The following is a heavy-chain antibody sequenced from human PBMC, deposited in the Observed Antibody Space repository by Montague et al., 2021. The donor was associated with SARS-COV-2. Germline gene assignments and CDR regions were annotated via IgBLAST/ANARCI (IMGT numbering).Heavy chain of an antibody. CDR2: IDHSGNT. CDR3: ARGSRVVGSTPGFRY. D-gene: IGHD2-21*01. CDR1: RGSFHIFS. V-gene: IGHV4-34*01. Sequence: SETLSLTCAVYRGSFHIFSWGWIRQSPGKGLEWIGEIDHSGNTNYNPSLKSRVTISVDTSKNQFSLNLTSVTAADTAMYYCARGSRVVGSTPGFRYWGQGTQVAVSS. J-gene: IGHJ4*02.